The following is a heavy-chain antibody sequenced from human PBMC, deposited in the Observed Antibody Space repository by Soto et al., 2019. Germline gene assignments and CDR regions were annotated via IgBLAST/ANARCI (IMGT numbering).Heavy chain of an antibody. V-gene: IGHV4-38-2*01. CDR2: IYHSGST. J-gene: IGHJ3*02. CDR3: ARGNTYSYGENAFDI. D-gene: IGHD5-18*01. CDR1: GYSISSGYC. Sequence: PSETLSLTCAFSGYSISSGYCWGWIGQPPGKGLEWIGSIYHSGSTYYNPSLKSRVTISVDTSKNQFSLKLSSVTAADTAVYYCARGNTYSYGENAFDIWGQGTMVTVSS.